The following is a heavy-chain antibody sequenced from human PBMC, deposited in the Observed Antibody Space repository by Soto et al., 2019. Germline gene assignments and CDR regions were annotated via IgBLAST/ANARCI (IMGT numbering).Heavy chain of an antibody. D-gene: IGHD3-10*01. CDR1: GYTFTNYA. CDR3: AKDRITRVRGVLIMHY. Sequence: ASVKVSCKASGYTFTNYALHWVRQAPGQRLEWMGWINAGNGNTKYSQKFQGRVTITRDTSASTAYMELSSLRSEDTAVYYCAKDRITRVRGVLIMHYWGQGTLVTVSS. V-gene: IGHV1-3*01. J-gene: IGHJ4*02. CDR2: INAGNGNT.